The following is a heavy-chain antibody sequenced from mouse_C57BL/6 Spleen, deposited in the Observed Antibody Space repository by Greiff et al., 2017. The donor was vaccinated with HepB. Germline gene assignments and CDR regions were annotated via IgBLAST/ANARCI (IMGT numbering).Heavy chain of an antibody. CDR3: ATQYYGSSYWYFDV. J-gene: IGHJ1*03. V-gene: IGHV1-75*01. D-gene: IGHD1-1*01. CDR2: IFPGSGST. Sequence: QVQLQQSGPELVKPGASVKISCKASGYTFTDYYINWVKQRPGQGLEWIGWIFPGSGSTYYNEKFKGKATLTVDKSSSTAYMLLSSLTSEDSAVYFCATQYYGSSYWYFDVWGTGTTVTVSS. CDR1: GYTFTDYY.